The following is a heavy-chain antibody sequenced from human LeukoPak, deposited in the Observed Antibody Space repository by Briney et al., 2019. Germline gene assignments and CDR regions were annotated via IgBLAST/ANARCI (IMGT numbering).Heavy chain of an antibody. J-gene: IGHJ6*02. CDR3: ARHATVVTNYYYYYGMDV. CDR1: GGSISSYY. D-gene: IGHD4-23*01. Sequence: PSETLSLTCTVSGGSISSYYWSWIRQPPGKGLEWIGYIYYSGSTNYNPSLKSRVTISVDTSKNQFSLKLSSVTAADTAVYYCARHATVVTNYYYYYGMDVWGQGTTVTVSS. CDR2: IYYSGST. V-gene: IGHV4-59*08.